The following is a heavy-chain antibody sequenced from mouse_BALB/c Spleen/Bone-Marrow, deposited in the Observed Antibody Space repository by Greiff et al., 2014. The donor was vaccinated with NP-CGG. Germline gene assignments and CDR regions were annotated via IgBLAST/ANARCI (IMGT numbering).Heavy chain of an antibody. Sequence: QVQLKQSGAELVRPGTSVKVSCKASGYAFTDYLMEWLKQRPGQGLEWIGVINPGSGSTNYNEKFKDKATLTADKSSSTAYMQLSSLTSDDSAFYFCARYDGYFDYWGQGTILTVSS. J-gene: IGHJ2*01. CDR1: GYAFTDYL. V-gene: IGHV1-54*01. CDR3: ARYDGYFDY. CDR2: INPGSGST. D-gene: IGHD2-3*01.